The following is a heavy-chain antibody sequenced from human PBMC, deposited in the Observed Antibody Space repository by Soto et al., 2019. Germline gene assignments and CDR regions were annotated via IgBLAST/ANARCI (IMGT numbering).Heavy chain of an antibody. J-gene: IGHJ4*02. CDR3: ARDISSWYGPFDY. CDR1: GFTFSSYG. D-gene: IGHD6-13*01. V-gene: IGHV3-33*01. CDR2: IWYDGSNK. Sequence: QVQLVESGGGVVQPGRSLRLSCAASGFTFSSYGMHWVRQAPGKGLEWVAVIWYDGSNKYYADSVKGRFTISRDNSKNTLYLQMNILRAEDTAVYYCARDISSWYGPFDYWGQGTLVTVSS.